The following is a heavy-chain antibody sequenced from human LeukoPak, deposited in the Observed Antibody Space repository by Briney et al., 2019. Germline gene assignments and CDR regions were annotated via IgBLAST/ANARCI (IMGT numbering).Heavy chain of an antibody. D-gene: IGHD5-12*01. CDR2: ISYDGSNK. J-gene: IGHJ4*02. Sequence: PGGSLRLSCAASGFTFSSYAMHWVRQAPGKGLEWVAVISYDGSNKYYADSVKGRFTISRDNSKNTLYLQMNSLKTEDTAVYYCTTGSRDGYDSDDYLDYWGQGTLVTVSS. CDR1: GFTFSSYA. V-gene: IGHV3-30-3*01. CDR3: TTGSRDGYDSDDYLDY.